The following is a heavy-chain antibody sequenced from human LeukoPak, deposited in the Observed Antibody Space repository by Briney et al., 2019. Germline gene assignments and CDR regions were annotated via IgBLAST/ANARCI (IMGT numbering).Heavy chain of an antibody. CDR1: GDSVSSDSSA. CDR3: ARGVHFEY. CDR2: TYYRSKWYY. Sequence: SQTLSLTCAISGDSVSSDSSAWNWFRQSPSRGLEWLGRTYYRSKWYYDYAVSVKSRITINPDTSKNQFSLLLNSVTPEDTAVYYCARGVHFEYWGQGTLVTVSS. J-gene: IGHJ4*02. V-gene: IGHV6-1*01. D-gene: IGHD6-6*01.